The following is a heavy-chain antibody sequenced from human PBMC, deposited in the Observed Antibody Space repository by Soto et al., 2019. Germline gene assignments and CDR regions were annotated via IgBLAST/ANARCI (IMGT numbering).Heavy chain of an antibody. V-gene: IGHV3-21*01. CDR1: GFTFSSYS. CDR2: ISSSSSYI. CDR3: SRDFNGGLGDPAFCDY. J-gene: IGHJ4*02. D-gene: IGHD2-21*02. Sequence: EVQLVESGGGLVKPGGSLRLSCAASGFTFSSYSMNWVRQAPGKGLEWVSSISSSSSYIYYADSVKGRFTITRDNAKNSLYVQMNSLRAEDTAVYYCSRDFNGGLGDPAFCDYWGQGTLVTVSS.